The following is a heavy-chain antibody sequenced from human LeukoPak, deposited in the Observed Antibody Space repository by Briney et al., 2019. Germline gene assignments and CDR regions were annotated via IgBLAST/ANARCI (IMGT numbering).Heavy chain of an antibody. Sequence: GGSLRLSCAASGFTFSDYYMTWIRQAPGKGLEWISYISSRGSTIYHADSVKGRFTISRDNAKNSLYLQMNSLRAGDTAVYYCARGYYYMDVWGKGTTVTVSS. CDR1: GFTFSDYY. CDR3: ARGYYYMDV. J-gene: IGHJ6*03. CDR2: ISSRGSTI. V-gene: IGHV3-11*04.